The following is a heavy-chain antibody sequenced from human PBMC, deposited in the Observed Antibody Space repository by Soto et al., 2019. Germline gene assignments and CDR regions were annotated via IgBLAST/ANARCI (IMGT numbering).Heavy chain of an antibody. V-gene: IGHV1-69*13. Sequence: ASVKVSCKASGGTFSSYAISWVRQAPGQGLEWMGGIIPIFGTANYAQKFQGRVTITADESTSTAYMELSSLRSEDTAVYYCARDPTAAGRPYYYYGMDVWGQGTTVTVSS. CDR1: GGTFSSYA. D-gene: IGHD6-13*01. CDR2: IIPIFGTA. J-gene: IGHJ6*02. CDR3: ARDPTAAGRPYYYYGMDV.